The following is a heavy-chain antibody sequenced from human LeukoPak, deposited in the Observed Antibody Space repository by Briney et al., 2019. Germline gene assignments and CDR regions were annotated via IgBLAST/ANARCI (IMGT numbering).Heavy chain of an antibody. V-gene: IGHV4-30-2*01. CDR3: ARHHQRADAFDI. Sequence: PSETRSLTCTVSGGSISSGGYYWSWIRQPPGKGLEWIGYIYHSGSTYYNPSLKSRVTISVDRSKNQFSLKLSSVTAADTAVYYCARHHQRADAFDIWGQGTMVTVSS. D-gene: IGHD2-2*01. CDR2: IYHSGST. CDR1: GGSISSGGYY. J-gene: IGHJ3*02.